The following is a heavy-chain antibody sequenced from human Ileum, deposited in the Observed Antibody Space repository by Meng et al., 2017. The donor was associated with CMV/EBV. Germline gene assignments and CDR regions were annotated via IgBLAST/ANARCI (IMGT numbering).Heavy chain of an antibody. CDR1: GYTFTSSD. D-gene: IGHD1-26*01. Sequence: LQLVQSVAEVNKPGASVKVSCKASGYTFTSSDVNWVRQATGQGLEWMGWMSPNTGNTGYAHKFKGRVTMTRNTSISTAYMGLSSLRSEDTAVYYCARGWVLETWGQGTLVTVSS. CDR2: MSPNTGNT. V-gene: IGHV1-8*01. J-gene: IGHJ5*02. CDR3: ARGWVLET.